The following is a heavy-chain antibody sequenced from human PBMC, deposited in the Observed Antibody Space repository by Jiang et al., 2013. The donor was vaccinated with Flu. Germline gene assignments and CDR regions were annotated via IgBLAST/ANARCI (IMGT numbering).Heavy chain of an antibody. CDR1: GGSLSSGGYY. D-gene: IGHD3-16*01. CDR3: ARDWGAHYFDF. Sequence: TVSGGSLSSGGYYWSWIRWHPGKGLEWIGYSYYSGSTHYNPSLKSRASISVDTSKNQFSLKLTSVTAADTAVYYCARDWGAHYFDFWGQGTLVTVSS. CDR2: SYYSGST. J-gene: IGHJ4*02. V-gene: IGHV4-31*02.